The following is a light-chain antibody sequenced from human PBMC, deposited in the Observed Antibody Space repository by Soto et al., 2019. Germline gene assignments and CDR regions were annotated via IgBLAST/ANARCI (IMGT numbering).Light chain of an antibody. CDR3: CSYAGSNWV. Sequence: QSALTQPPSASGSPGQSVTISCAGTSSDVGSYHYVSWYQQHPGKAPKLIIYEVTKRPSGVPDRFSGSKSDNTASLTVSGLQAEDEAHYYCCSYAGSNWVFGGGTKLTVL. J-gene: IGLJ3*02. V-gene: IGLV2-8*01. CDR1: SSDVGSYHY. CDR2: EVT.